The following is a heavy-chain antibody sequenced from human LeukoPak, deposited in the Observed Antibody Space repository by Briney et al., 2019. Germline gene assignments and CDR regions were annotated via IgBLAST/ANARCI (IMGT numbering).Heavy chain of an antibody. J-gene: IGHJ5*02. CDR1: GGSISSYY. Sequence: SETLPLTCTVSGGSISSYYWSWIRQPAGKGLEWIGRISPSGSTNYNPSLKSRVTMSVDTSKNQFSLKLSSVTAADTALYYCATDISWFETWGQGTLVTVSS. CDR2: ISPSGST. V-gene: IGHV4-4*07. CDR3: ATDISWFET. D-gene: IGHD3-3*02.